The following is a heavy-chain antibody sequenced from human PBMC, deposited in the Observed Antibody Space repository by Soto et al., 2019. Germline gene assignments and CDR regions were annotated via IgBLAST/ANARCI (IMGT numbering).Heavy chain of an antibody. CDR3: ARYSVGGTCHFCFAY. D-gene: IGHD6-19*01. V-gene: IGHV1-18*01. CDR2: ISAYKGDT. CDR1: GYSFTSYG. J-gene: IGHJ4*02. Sequence: QVQLVQSGAEVKKPGASVKVSCKASGYSFTSYGISWVRQAPGQGLEWMGGISAYKGDTIYAQRFQGRVTLTIDTSTSTAYMELRSLTSDDTAVYFCARYSVGGTCHFCFAYWGQGTPVTVSS.